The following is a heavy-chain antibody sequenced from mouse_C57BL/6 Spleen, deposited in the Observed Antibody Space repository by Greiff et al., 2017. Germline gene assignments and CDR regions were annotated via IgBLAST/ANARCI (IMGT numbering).Heavy chain of an antibody. CDR1: GYTFTSYW. J-gene: IGHJ2*01. CDR3: ASLYYDGPFDY. CDR2: IHPNSGST. V-gene: IGHV1-64*01. D-gene: IGHD1-1*01. Sequence: QVQLQQPGAELVKPGASVTLSCTASGYTFTSYWMHWVKQRPGQGLEWIGMIHPNSGSTNYNEKFKSKATLTVDKSSSTAYMQLSSLTSEDSAVYYCASLYYDGPFDYWGQGTTLTVSS.